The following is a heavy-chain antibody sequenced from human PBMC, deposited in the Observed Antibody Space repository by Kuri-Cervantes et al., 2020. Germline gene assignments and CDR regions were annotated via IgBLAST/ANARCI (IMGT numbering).Heavy chain of an antibody. Sequence: SETLSLTCTVSGGSISSYYWSWIRQPPGKGLEWIGYIYYSGSTYYNPSLKSRVTISVDTSKNQFSLKLSSVTAADTAVYYCARPDGYNYYAFDIWGQGTMVTVSS. J-gene: IGHJ3*02. CDR1: GGSISSYY. V-gene: IGHV4-59*08. CDR2: IYYSGST. D-gene: IGHD5-24*01. CDR3: ARPDGYNYYAFDI.